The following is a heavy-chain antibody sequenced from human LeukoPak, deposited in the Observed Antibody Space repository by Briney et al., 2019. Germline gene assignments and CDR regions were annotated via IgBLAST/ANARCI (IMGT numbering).Heavy chain of an antibody. CDR1: GGSVSSGSYY. CDR2: IYYSGST. Sequence: SETLSLTCTVSGGSVSSGSYYWSWIRQPPGKGLVWIGYIYYSGSTNYNPSLKSRVTISVDTSKNQFSLKLSSVTAADTAVYYCARGDDILTGYYPFDYWGQGTLVTVSS. J-gene: IGHJ4*02. D-gene: IGHD3-9*01. CDR3: ARGDDILTGYYPFDY. V-gene: IGHV4-61*01.